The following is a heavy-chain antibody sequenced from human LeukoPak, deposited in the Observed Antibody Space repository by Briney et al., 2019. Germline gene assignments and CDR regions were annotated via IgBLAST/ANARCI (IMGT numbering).Heavy chain of an antibody. CDR2: IRYDGSNK. CDR1: GFTFSSYG. CDR3: AKVERGHYYGSGSYQDY. D-gene: IGHD3-10*01. Sequence: GGSLRLSCAASGFTFSSYGMHWVRQAPGKGLEWVAFIRYDGSNKYYADSVKGRFTISRDNSKNTLYLQMNSLRAEDTAVYYCAKVERGHYYGSGSYQDYWGQGTLVTVSS. V-gene: IGHV3-30*02. J-gene: IGHJ4*02.